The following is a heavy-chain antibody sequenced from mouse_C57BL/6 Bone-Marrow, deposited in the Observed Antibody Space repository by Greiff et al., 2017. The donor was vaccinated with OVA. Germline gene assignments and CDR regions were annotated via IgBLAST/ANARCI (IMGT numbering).Heavy chain of an antibody. J-gene: IGHJ3*01. Sequence: QVQLQQSGAELVMPGASVKLSCKASGYTFTSYWMHWVKQRPGQGLEWIGEIDPSDSYTNYNQKFKGKSTLTVDKSSSTAYMQLSSLTSEDSAVYYCARTGTEAYWGQGTLVTVSA. CDR2: IDPSDSYT. D-gene: IGHD4-1*01. CDR1: GYTFTSYW. V-gene: IGHV1-69*01. CDR3: ARTGTEAY.